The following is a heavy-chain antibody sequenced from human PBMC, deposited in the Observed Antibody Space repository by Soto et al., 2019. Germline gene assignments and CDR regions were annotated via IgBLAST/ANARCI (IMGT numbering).Heavy chain of an antibody. CDR1: GGSFSGYY. CDR2: INHSGST. Sequence: QVQLQQWGAGLLKPSETLSLTCAVYGGSFSGYYWSWIRQPPGKGLEWIGEINHSGSTNYNPSLKRRVPISVETSKNQFSLELSSVTAADTDVYYCARVSRDCTNGGCYKGRVFDYWGQGTLVSASS. V-gene: IGHV4-34*01. D-gene: IGHD2-8*01. J-gene: IGHJ4*02. CDR3: ARVSRDCTNGGCYKGRVFDY.